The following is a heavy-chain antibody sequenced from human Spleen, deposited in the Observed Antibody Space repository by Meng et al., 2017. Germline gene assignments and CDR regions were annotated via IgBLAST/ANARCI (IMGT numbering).Heavy chain of an antibody. CDR3: AKDYDSSGYFHQNWYFDL. Sequence: GESLKISCAASGFTVSHNYMSWVRQAPGEGLEWVSVIYSGGNTYYADSVKGRFTISRDNSKNTVFLQINSLRVEDTAVYYCAKDYDSSGYFHQNWYFDLWGRGTLVTVSS. V-gene: IGHV3-66*02. CDR2: IYSGGNT. D-gene: IGHD3-22*01. J-gene: IGHJ2*01. CDR1: GFTVSHNY.